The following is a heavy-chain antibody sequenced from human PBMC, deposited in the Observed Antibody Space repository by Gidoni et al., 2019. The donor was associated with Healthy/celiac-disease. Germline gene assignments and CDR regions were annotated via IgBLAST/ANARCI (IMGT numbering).Heavy chain of an antibody. V-gene: IGHV3-23*01. Sequence: EVQLLESGGGLVQPGGSLRLSCAASGFTFSAYAMNWVRQAPGKGLGWFSAVSGSGGSTNYADSVKGRFTISRDNSKNTLYLQMNSLRVEDTAIYYCAKGNTYTAMAIDYWGQGTLVTVSP. D-gene: IGHD5-18*01. CDR3: AKGNTYTAMAIDY. CDR2: VSGSGGST. CDR1: GFTFSAYA. J-gene: IGHJ4*02.